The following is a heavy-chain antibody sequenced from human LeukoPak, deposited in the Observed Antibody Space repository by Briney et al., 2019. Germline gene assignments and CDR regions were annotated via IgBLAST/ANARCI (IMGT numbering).Heavy chain of an antibody. CDR3: ARDPGYSSGWFHF. V-gene: IGHV3-23*01. Sequence: GGSLRLSCAASGFTFSSYAMSWVRQAPGKGLEGVSAISGSGGSTYYADSVEGRFTISRDNAKNSLYLQMNSLRAEDTAVYYCARDPGYSSGWFHFWGQGTLVTVSS. CDR2: ISGSGGST. J-gene: IGHJ5*01. CDR1: GFTFSSYA. D-gene: IGHD6-19*01.